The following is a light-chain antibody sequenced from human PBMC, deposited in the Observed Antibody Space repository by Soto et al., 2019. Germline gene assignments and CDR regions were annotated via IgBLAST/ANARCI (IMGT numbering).Light chain of an antibody. V-gene: IGKV1-39*01. Sequence: DIQMTQSPSSLSASVGDRVSITYRASQSISSFLNWYQQKPGKAPKLLIYTASNLHSGVPSRFSGSASGIDFTLTITSLQPEDFATYYCQQIYSTPITFGQGTRLEIK. J-gene: IGKJ5*01. CDR1: QSISSF. CDR2: TAS. CDR3: QQIYSTPIT.